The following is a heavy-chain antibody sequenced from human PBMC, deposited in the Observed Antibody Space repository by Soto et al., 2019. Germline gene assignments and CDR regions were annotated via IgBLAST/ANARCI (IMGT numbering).Heavy chain of an antibody. J-gene: IGHJ3*01. D-gene: IGHD2-21*02. Sequence: QVQLQQWGAGLLKPSETLSLTCAVYGDSFSGPYWTWIRQTPGKGLEGIGEIHHSGSTDYHPSLKGRVTISVDTSKTQFSPNLRSVSAADTAVYFCARLEVTSADSFDVWGPGTMVTVSS. CDR3: ARLEVTSADSFDV. CDR1: GDSFSGPY. CDR2: IHHSGST. V-gene: IGHV4-34*01.